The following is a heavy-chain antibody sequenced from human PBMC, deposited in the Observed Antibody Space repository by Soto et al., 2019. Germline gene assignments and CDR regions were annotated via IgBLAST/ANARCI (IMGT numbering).Heavy chain of an antibody. D-gene: IGHD1-26*01. CDR3: ARAQWELDY. V-gene: IGHV3-11*06. J-gene: IGHJ4*02. CDR1: GFTFSDYY. Sequence: QVQLVESGGGLVKPGGSLRLSCAASGFTFSDYYMSWIRQAPGKGLEWVSFISTTGSFTNYADSLKGRFTISRDNAKKSLYLQTSSLRGDDTAVYYCARAQWELDYWGPGTLVTVSP. CDR2: ISTTGSFT.